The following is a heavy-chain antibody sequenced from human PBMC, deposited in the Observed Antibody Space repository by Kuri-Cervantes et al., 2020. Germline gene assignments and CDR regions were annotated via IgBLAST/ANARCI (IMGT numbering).Heavy chain of an antibody. V-gene: IGHV3-33*01. D-gene: IGHD3-10*01. CDR3: ASGELDNYYYYYGMDV. Sequence: GGSLRLSCAASGFTFSNYGLHWVRQAPGKGLEWVALIWFDGSNKYYADSLKGRFTISRDNSKNTLYLQMNSLRAEDTAVYYCASGELDNYYYYYGMDVWGQGTTVTVSS. CDR1: GFTFSNYG. J-gene: IGHJ6*02. CDR2: IWFDGSNK.